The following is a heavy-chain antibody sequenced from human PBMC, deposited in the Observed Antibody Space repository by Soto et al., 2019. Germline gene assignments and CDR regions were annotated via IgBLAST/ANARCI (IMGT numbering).Heavy chain of an antibody. CDR2: IYEMETT. CDR3: ARGLSGWYLFDS. Sequence: QVHVQESGPGLVKPSQTLSLTCTVSGVSVSSGDHYWTWMRQHPGKGLEWIGYIYEMETTNYNPSLESRVTISVDTSKSQVYLEVTSVTAADTAVYYCARGLSGWYLFDSWGQGTLVTVSS. J-gene: IGHJ5*01. V-gene: IGHV4-31*03. D-gene: IGHD6-19*01. CDR1: GVSVSSGDHY.